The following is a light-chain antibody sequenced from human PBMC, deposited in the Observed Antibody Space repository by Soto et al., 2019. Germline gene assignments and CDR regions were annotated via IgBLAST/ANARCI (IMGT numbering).Light chain of an antibody. J-gene: IGKJ4*01. CDR3: RQYGRSLEFA. CDR2: GAS. Sequence: EIVLTQSPGTLSLSPGDRATLSCRASQTIRNNYLAWYQQKPGQAPRLLIYGASSRAAGSPDRFSGSGSGTDFTLTISRLDPEDFAVYYCRQYGRSLEFAVGGGTKVDIK. V-gene: IGKV3-20*01. CDR1: QTIRNNY.